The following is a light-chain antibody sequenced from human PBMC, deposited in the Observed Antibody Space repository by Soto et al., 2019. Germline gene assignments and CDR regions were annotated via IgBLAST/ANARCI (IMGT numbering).Light chain of an antibody. J-gene: IGKJ3*01. CDR2: GVS. V-gene: IGKV3-20*01. CDR1: LRCSSAY. Sequence: EIVLTQSPGTLSLSRGERATLSCRAILRCSSAYLASYQQKPGQDPRLHIYGVSRRATGIPDRFSGSGSGPDFILTISRLEPEVFAVYYCQQYGRSLFTFGPGTKGDIK. CDR3: QQYGRSLFT.